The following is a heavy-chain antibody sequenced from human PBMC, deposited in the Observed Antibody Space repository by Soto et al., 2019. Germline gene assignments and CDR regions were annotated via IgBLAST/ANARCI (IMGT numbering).Heavy chain of an antibody. D-gene: IGHD3-16*01. CDR1: GFDASVNY. J-gene: IGHJ3*01. CDR3: VRGGGAFDL. Sequence: GGSLRLSCAASGFDASVNYMSWVRQAPGKGLEWVSAISGSGGSTYYADSVKGRFTISRDNAKNSLYLRMDSLRAEDTAIYYCVRGGGAFDLWGQGTMVTVSS. CDR2: ISGSGGST. V-gene: IGHV3-23*01.